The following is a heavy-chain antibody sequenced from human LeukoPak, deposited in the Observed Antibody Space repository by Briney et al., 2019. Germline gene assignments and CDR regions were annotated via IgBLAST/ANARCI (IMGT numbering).Heavy chain of an antibody. CDR1: GFTFSSYW. Sequence: PGGSLRLSCAAPGFTFSSYWMHWVRQTPGKGLMWVSRINTDGRSTSYADSVKGRFTISRDNAKTTLSLQRTSRRPETPAGYYCAGVRGYDTSDCVFWGQGTLVTVSP. CDR2: INTDGRST. V-gene: IGHV3-74*01. CDR3: AGVRGYDTSDCVF. D-gene: IGHD3-22*01. J-gene: IGHJ4*02.